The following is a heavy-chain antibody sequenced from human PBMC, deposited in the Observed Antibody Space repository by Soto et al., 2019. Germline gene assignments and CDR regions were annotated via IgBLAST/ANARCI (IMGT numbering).Heavy chain of an antibody. Sequence: PGGSLRLSCAASGFTFSEYTMHWVRQAPGKGLEYVSAISSDGGSTYYANSVKGRFTISRDNSKSTLYLQMGSLRAEDMAVYYCARDTGGGPFDAFDIWGQGTMVTVSS. D-gene: IGHD2-8*02. CDR1: GFTFSEYT. J-gene: IGHJ3*02. CDR2: ISSDGGST. CDR3: ARDTGGGPFDAFDI. V-gene: IGHV3-64*01.